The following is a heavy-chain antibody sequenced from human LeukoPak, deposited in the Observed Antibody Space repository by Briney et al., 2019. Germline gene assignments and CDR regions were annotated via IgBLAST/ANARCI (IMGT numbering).Heavy chain of an antibody. CDR2: IFSNDEN. D-gene: IGHD6-19*01. CDR1: GVSLSNARMG. CDR3: ARIQYTSGWTFDY. J-gene: IGHJ4*02. V-gene: IGHV2-26*01. Sequence: SGPTLVNPTETLTLTCTVSGVSLSNARMGVSWIRQPPGKALEWLAHIFSNDENSYSTSLKSRLTISKDTSKSQVVLTMTSMDPVDTATYYGARIQYTSGWTFDYWGQGTLVTVSS.